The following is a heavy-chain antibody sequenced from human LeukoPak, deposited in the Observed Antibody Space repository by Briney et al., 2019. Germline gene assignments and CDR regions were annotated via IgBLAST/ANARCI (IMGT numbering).Heavy chain of an antibody. D-gene: IGHD2-2*01. V-gene: IGHV4-39*01. J-gene: IGHJ5*02. CDR1: GGSISSGSYF. Sequence: SETLSLACNVSGGSISSGSYFGGWVRQPPGKGLEWIGSIYYSGSTYYNPSLKSRVTISVDTSKNQFSLKLTSVTAADTAVYYCARIYCSSTTCYFPSWFDPWGQGTLVTVSS. CDR2: IYYSGST. CDR3: ARIYCSSTTCYFPSWFDP.